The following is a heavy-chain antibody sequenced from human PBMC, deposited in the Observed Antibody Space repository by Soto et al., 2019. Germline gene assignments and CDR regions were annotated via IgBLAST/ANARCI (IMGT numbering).Heavy chain of an antibody. J-gene: IGHJ6*02. CDR3: ATPAPHYGSGSYYNFEGYYYGMDV. Sequence: ASVKVSCKVSGYTLTELSMHWVRQAPGKGLEWMGGFDPEDGETIYAQKFQGRVTMTEDTSTDTAYMELSSLRSEDTAVYYCATPAPHYGSGSYYNFEGYYYGMDVWGQGTTVTVSS. V-gene: IGHV1-24*01. CDR1: GYTLTELS. D-gene: IGHD3-10*01. CDR2: FDPEDGET.